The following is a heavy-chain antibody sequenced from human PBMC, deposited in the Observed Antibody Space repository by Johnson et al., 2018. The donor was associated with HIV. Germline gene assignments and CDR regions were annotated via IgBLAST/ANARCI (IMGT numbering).Heavy chain of an antibody. V-gene: IGHV3-7*01. CDR2: IKQDGSEK. D-gene: IGHD6-13*01. J-gene: IGHJ3*02. CDR1: EFTFNNYW. CDR3: AKDRRSSSLDAFDI. Sequence: QLVESGGGLVKPGGSLRLSCVASEFTFNNYWMSWVRQAPGKGLEWVANIKQDGSEKYYVDSVKGRFTISRDNSKNTLYLQMNSLRAEDTAVYYCAKDRRSSSLDAFDIWGQGTMVTVSS.